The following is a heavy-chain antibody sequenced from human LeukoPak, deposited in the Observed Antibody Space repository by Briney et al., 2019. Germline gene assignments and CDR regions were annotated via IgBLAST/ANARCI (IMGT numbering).Heavy chain of an antibody. CDR1: GGSVSRYY. CDR3: ARADGRLATDIDY. V-gene: IGHV4-59*02. J-gene: IGHJ4*02. Sequence: SETLSLTCTVSGGSVSRYYWSWIRQPPEKGLEWIGYISYSGSTNYNPSLKSRATISVDTSKNQLSLKLSSVTAADTAVYYCARADGRLATDIDYWGQGTLVNVSS. D-gene: IGHD5-12*01. CDR2: ISYSGST.